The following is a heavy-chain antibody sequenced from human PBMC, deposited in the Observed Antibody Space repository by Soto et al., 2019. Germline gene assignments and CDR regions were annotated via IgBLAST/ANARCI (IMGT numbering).Heavy chain of an antibody. J-gene: IGHJ6*03. CDR3: ARESGGATATVAYYYFYMDV. D-gene: IGHD5-12*01. Sequence: VQLAQSGAEVKKPGASVKVSCKTSGDSFNDYYIHWVRQAPGQGLEWMGWINPNGGATKYAQKCQGRVTVTRDTSIRTVYMELSSLRSGDTAVYYCARESGGATATVAYYYFYMDVWGKGTTVTVSS. CDR2: INPNGGAT. V-gene: IGHV1-2*02. CDR1: GDSFNDYY.